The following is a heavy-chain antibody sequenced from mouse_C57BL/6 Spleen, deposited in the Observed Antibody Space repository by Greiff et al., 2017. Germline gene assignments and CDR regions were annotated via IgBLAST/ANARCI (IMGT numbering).Heavy chain of an antibody. J-gene: IGHJ4*01. CDR1: GFTFSDYG. D-gene: IGHD4-1*01. CDR3: ARAPNREGYAIED. V-gene: IGHV5-17*01. Sequence: EVMLVESGGGLVKPGGSLKLSCAASGFTFSDYGMHWVRQAPEKGLEWVAYISSGSSTIYYADTVKGRFTISRDNAKNTLFLQMTSLRSEDTAMYDCARAPNREGYAIEDWGEGTSVTVSS. CDR2: ISSGSSTI.